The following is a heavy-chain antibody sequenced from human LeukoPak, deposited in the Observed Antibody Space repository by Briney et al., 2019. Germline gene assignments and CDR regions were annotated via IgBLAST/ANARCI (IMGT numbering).Heavy chain of an antibody. CDR1: GFTVSSNY. CDR3: ARAPNHWDPVDY. V-gene: IGHV3-66*01. D-gene: IGHD1-14*01. CDR2: IYSGGST. Sequence: GGSLGLSCAASGFTVSSNYMSWVRQAPGKGLEWVSVIYSGGSTYYADSVKGRFTVSRDNSKNTLYLQINSLRAEDTAVYYCARAPNHWDPVDYWGQGTLVTVSS. J-gene: IGHJ4*02.